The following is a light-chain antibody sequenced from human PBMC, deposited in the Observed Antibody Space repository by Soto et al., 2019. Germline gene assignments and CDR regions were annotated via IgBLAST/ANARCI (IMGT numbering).Light chain of an antibody. J-gene: IGLJ2*01. V-gene: IGLV2-14*01. CDR1: SSDIGGYNY. CDR2: DVS. Sequence: QSALTQPASVSGSPGQSITISCSGTSSDIGGYNYVSWLQQHPGKAPKLMIYDVSHRSSGVSNRFSGSKSGNTASLTISGLQPDDEADYYCGSYSSTTTLVLFGAGTKVTVL. CDR3: GSYSSTTTLVL.